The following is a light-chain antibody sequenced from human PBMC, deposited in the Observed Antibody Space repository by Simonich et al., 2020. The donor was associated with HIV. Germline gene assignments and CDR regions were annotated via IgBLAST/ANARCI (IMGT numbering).Light chain of an antibody. V-gene: IGKV3D-15*01. CDR2: GAS. J-gene: IGKJ2*01. Sequence: EIVMTQSPATLSVSPGERATLSCRASQIIGRNLDWYQQRPGQPPRLLIYGASTRATGIPDRFSGSGSGTDFTLTISRLEPEDFAVYYCQQYNTWPPAYTFGQGTKLEIK. CDR1: QIIGRN. CDR3: QQYNTWPPAYT.